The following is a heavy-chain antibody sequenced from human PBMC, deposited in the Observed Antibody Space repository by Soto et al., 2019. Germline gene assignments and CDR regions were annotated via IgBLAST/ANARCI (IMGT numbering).Heavy chain of an antibody. V-gene: IGHV3-23*01. J-gene: IGHJ4*02. CDR3: ASSRALPDCYDSSGPLY. CDR1: GFTFSSYA. Sequence: EVQLLESGGGLVQPGGSLRLSCAASGFTFSSYAMSWVRQAPGKGLEWVSAISGSGGSTYYADSVKGRFTISRDNSKNTLYLQMNSLRAEDTAVYYCASSRALPDCYDSSGPLYWGQGTLVTVSS. CDR2: ISGSGGST. D-gene: IGHD3-22*01.